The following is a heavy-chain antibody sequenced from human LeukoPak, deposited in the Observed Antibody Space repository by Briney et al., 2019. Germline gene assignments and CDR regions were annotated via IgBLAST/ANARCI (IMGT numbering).Heavy chain of an antibody. V-gene: IGHV3-49*04. CDR1: GFTFGDYA. D-gene: IGHD3-10*01. J-gene: IGHJ4*02. Sequence: GGSLRLSCTASGFTFGDYAMSWVRQAPGKGLEWVGFIRSKAHGGTTEYAASVKGRFTISRDDSKSIAYLQMSSLKTEDTAVYYCTRGDGSGSFWGQGTLVTVSS. CDR2: IRSKAHGGTT. CDR3: TRGDGSGSF.